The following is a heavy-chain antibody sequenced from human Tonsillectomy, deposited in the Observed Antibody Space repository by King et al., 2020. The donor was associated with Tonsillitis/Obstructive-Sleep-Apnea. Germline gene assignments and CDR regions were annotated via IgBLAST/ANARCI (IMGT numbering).Heavy chain of an antibody. CDR3: TRGGDYDFWSGSRSGYYYGMDV. J-gene: IGHJ6*02. D-gene: IGHD3-3*01. V-gene: IGHV3-49*04. CDR1: GFTFGDYA. CDR2: IRSKAYGGTT. Sequence: VQLVESGGGLVQPGRSLRLSCTASGFTFGDYAMSWVRQAPGKGLEWVGFIRSKAYGGTTEYAASVKGRFTISRDDSKSIAYLQMNSLKTEDTAVYYCTRGGDYDFWSGSRSGYYYGMDVWGQGTTVTVSS.